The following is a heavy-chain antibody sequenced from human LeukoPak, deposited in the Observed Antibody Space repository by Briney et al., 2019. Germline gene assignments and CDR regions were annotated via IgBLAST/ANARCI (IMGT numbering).Heavy chain of an antibody. D-gene: IGHD1-26*01. CDR1: GFTFSSYG. J-gene: IGHJ3*02. CDR3: ARGQSYYEAFDI. V-gene: IGHV3-33*03. Sequence: GGSLRLSCAASGFTFSSYGMHWVRQGPGKGLEWVTFIWYDGTDKNYADSVKGRFTISRDNSKNTLHLQMNSLRVEDTAVYYCARGQSYYEAFDIWGQGTLVTVSS. CDR2: IWYDGTDK.